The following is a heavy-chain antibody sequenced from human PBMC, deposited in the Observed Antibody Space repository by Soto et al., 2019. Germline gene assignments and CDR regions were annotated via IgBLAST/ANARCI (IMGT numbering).Heavy chain of an antibody. CDR3: ARDIRGYSRAFDY. V-gene: IGHV4-61*01. CDR2: IYSSGST. D-gene: IGHD5-18*01. J-gene: IGHJ4*02. Sequence: PSETLSLTCTVSGDSVSSDNYHWTWIRQPPGKGLEWIGYIYSSGSTNYNPSLKSRVTISLDTSSNQFSLKLTSVTAADTAVYYCARDIRGYSRAFDYWGQGTLVTVSS. CDR1: GDSVSSDNYH.